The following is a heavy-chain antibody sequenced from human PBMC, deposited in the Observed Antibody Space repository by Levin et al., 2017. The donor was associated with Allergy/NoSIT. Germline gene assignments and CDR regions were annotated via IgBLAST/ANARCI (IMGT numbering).Heavy chain of an antibody. Sequence: GESLKISCKASGYTFTGYYMHWVRQAPGQGLEWMGWINPNSGGTNYAQKFQGRVTMTRDTSISTAYMELSRLRSDDTAVYYCATLYDSSGPTTYYYYYGMDVWGQGTTVTVSS. V-gene: IGHV1-2*02. D-gene: IGHD3-22*01. CDR3: ATLYDSSGPTTYYYYYGMDV. J-gene: IGHJ6*02. CDR1: GYTFTGYY. CDR2: INPNSGGT.